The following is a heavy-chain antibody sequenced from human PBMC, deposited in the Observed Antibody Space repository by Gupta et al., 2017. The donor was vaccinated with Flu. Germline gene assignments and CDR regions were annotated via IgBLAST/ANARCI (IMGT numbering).Heavy chain of an antibody. V-gene: IGHV4-61*02. D-gene: IGHD6-25*01. CDR2: IYTSGST. CDR1: GGSISSGRYY. CDR3: ARAGMYIAANNRGFDP. Sequence: QVQLQESGPGLVKPSQTLSLTCTVPGGSISSGRYYGSWIPQPAGKGLAWIGRIYTSGSTNYNPSLKSRVTISVDTSKNQFSLKLSSVTAADTAVYYCARAGMYIAANNRGFDPWGQGTLVTGSS. J-gene: IGHJ5*02.